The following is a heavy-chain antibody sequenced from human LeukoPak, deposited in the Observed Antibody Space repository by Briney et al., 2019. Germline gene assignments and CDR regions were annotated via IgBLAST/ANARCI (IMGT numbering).Heavy chain of an antibody. D-gene: IGHD3-22*01. CDR1: GGSISSYY. CDR3: ASSVYYYDSSGYYN. J-gene: IGHJ4*02. V-gene: IGHV4-59*01. CDR2: IYYSGST. Sequence: SETLSLTCTVSGGSISSYYWSWIRQPPGKGLEWIGYIYYSGSTNYNPSLKSRVTISVDTSKNQFTLKLSSVTAADTAVYYCASSVYYYDSSGYYNWGQGTLVTVSS.